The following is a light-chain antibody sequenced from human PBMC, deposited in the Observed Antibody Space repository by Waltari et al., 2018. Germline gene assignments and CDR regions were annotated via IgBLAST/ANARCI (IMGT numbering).Light chain of an antibody. CDR2: AAS. Sequence: DIQLTQSPPSLSASVGDRFTITCRASQSISTYLNWYQHKPGKAPKLLIYAASSLQSGVPSRFSGRGSGTDFTLTISSLQPEDFATYYCQQSYSTFTWTFGQGTKVEIK. CDR1: QSISTY. V-gene: IGKV1-39*01. CDR3: QQSYSTFTWT. J-gene: IGKJ1*01.